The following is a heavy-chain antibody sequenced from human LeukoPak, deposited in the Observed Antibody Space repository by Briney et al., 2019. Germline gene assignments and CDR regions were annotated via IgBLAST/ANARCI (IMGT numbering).Heavy chain of an antibody. D-gene: IGHD3-3*01. J-gene: IGHJ4*02. CDR2: IYYSGST. CDR3: ARATYDFWSGYVDY. V-gene: IGHV4-59*01. CDR1: GGSISSYY. Sequence: SETLSLTCTVPGGSISSYYWSWIRQPPGKGLEWIGYIYYSGSTNYNPSLKSRVTISVDTSKNQFSLKLSSVTAADTAVYYCARATYDFWSGYVDYWGQGTLVTVSS.